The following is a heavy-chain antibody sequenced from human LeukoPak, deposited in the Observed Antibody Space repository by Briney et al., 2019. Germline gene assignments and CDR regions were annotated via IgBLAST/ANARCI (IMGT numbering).Heavy chain of an antibody. V-gene: IGHV3-48*03. CDR3: ARGRFYSYTYYFDY. D-gene: IGHD5-18*01. CDR2: ISSSGNTI. J-gene: IGHJ4*02. Sequence: GGSLRLSCAASGFTFSSYAMSWVRRAPGKGLEWVSYISSSGNTIYYTDSVKGRFSISRNNAKNSLYLQMDSLKAEDTAVYYCARGRFYSYTYYFDYWGQGTLVTVSS. CDR1: GFTFSSYA.